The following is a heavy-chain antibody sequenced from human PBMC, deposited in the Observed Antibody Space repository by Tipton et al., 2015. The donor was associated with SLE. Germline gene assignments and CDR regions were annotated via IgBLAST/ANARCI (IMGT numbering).Heavy chain of an antibody. J-gene: IGHJ1*01. CDR2: IYHSGST. Sequence: TLSLTCAVSGYSISSGYYWGWIRQPPGKGLEWIGSIYHSGSTYYNPSLKSRVTISVDTSKNQFSLKLSSVTAADTAVYYCASFALPRYGQNAGSFQHWGQGTLVTVSS. D-gene: IGHD4-17*01. V-gene: IGHV4-38-2*01. CDR1: GYSISSGYY. CDR3: ASFALPRYGQNAGSFQH.